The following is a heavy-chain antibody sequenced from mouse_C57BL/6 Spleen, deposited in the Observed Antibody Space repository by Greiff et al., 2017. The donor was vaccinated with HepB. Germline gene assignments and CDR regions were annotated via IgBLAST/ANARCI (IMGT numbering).Heavy chain of an antibody. CDR3: AVYYYGSSYYFDY. CDR1: GFNIKDYY. D-gene: IGHD1-1*01. J-gene: IGHJ2*01. V-gene: IGHV14-2*01. CDR2: IDPEDGET. Sequence: VQLKQSGAELVKPGASVKLSCTASGFNIKDYYMHWVKQRTEQGLEWIGRIDPEDGETKYAPKFQGKATITADTSSNTAYLQLSSLTSEDTAVYYWAVYYYGSSYYFDYWGQGTTLTVSS.